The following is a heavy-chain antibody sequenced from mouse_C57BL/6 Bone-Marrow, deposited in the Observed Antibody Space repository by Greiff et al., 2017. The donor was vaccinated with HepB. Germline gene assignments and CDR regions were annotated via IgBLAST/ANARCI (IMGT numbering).Heavy chain of an antibody. Sequence: EVKLVESGGGLVQPGGSLKLSCAASGFTFSDYGMAWVRQAPRKGPEWVAFISNLAYSIYYADTVKGRFTISRENAKNTLYLEMSSLRSDETAMDYCGRRANWASMSYWGQGTSVTVSS. CDR3: GRRANWASMSY. D-gene: IGHD4-1*01. CDR2: ISNLAYSI. V-gene: IGHV5-15*04. J-gene: IGHJ4*01. CDR1: GFTFSDYG.